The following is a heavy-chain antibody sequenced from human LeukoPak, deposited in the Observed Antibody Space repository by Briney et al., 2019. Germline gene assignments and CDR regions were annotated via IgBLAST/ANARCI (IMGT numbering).Heavy chain of an antibody. J-gene: IGHJ5*02. V-gene: IGHV1-2*06. Sequence: ASVKVSCKASGYTFTSYGISWVRQAPGQGLEWMGRINPNSGGTNYAQKFQGRVTMTRDTSISTAYMELSRLRSDDTAVYYCARDFSYQLLSHWFDPWGQGTLVTVSS. CDR1: GYTFTSYG. D-gene: IGHD2-2*01. CDR3: ARDFSYQLLSHWFDP. CDR2: INPNSGGT.